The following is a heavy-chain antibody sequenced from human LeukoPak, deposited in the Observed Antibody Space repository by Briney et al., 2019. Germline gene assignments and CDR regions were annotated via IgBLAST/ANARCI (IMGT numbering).Heavy chain of an antibody. CDR3: AKYFYPYDFWSGYPIDY. CDR2: ISGSRSST. Sequence: GGSLRLSCAASGFTFSSYAMSWVRQATGKGLEWVSAISGSRSSTSYADSVKGRYTISRDNSKNKLYLQMNSLRAEDTAVYYCAKYFYPYDFWSGYPIDYWGQGTLVTVSS. D-gene: IGHD3-3*01. V-gene: IGHV3-23*01. CDR1: GFTFSSYA. J-gene: IGHJ4*02.